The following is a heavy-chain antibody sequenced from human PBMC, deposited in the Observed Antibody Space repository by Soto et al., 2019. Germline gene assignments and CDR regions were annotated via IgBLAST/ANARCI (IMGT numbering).Heavy chain of an antibody. CDR3: AAPPSY. D-gene: IGHD6-6*01. V-gene: IGHV4-61*08. CDR2: IYNTGNT. J-gene: IGHJ4*02. Sequence: PSETLSLTCTVSGGSISSGDYYWSWIRQPPGKGLQWIGNIYNTGNTNYNPSLMSRVTISVDTSKNQVSLNLTSVTAADTAVYFCAAPPSYWGQGILVTVS. CDR1: GGSISSGDYY.